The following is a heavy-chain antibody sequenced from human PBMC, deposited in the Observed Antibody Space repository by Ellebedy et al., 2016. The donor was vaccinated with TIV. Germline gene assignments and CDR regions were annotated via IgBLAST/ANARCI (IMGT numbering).Heavy chain of an antibody. D-gene: IGHD6-13*01. CDR3: ARDRSSSWYWFYFDY. V-gene: IGHV3-9*01. J-gene: IGHJ4*02. CDR2: ISWNSGSI. Sequence: GGSLRLXXAASGFTFDDYAMHWVRQAPGKGLEWVSGISWNSGSIGYADSVKGRFTISRDNAKNSLYLQMNSLRAEDTALYYCARDRSSSWYWFYFDYWGQGTLVTVSS. CDR1: GFTFDDYA.